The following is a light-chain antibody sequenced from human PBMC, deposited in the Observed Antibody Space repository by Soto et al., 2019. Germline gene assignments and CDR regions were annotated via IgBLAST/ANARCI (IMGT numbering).Light chain of an antibody. Sequence: SVLTQPASVSVSPGQSIAISCTGTSSDVGGYNYVSWHQQHPGKAPKVLISVVSNRPSGVSNRFSGSKSGNTASLTISGLQAEDEADYYCSSYRSGGTFVFGSGTRSPS. CDR2: VVS. CDR1: SSDVGGYNY. J-gene: IGLJ1*01. CDR3: SSYRSGGTFV. V-gene: IGLV2-14*01.